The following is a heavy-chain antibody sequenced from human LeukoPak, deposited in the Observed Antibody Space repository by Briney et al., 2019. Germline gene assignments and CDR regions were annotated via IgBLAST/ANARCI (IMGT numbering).Heavy chain of an antibody. J-gene: IGHJ4*02. CDR2: IYRGGST. CDR3: ARLALSYYESSGFAY. D-gene: IGHD3-22*01. V-gene: IGHV3-66*01. Sequence: GGSLRLSCAASGFTVGTNSMSWVRQSPGKGLEWVSVIYRGGSTYYADSVNGRFTISRDNPRNSLFLQMKSLRVEDTAFYYCARLALSYYESSGFAYWGPGTLVTVSS. CDR1: GFTVGTNS.